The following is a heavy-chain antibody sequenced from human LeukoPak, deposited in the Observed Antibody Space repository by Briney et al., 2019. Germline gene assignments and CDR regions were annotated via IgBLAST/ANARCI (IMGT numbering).Heavy chain of an antibody. J-gene: IGHJ4*02. Sequence: SETLSLTCTVSGGSISSYYWSWIRQPPGKGLEWIAYISDIGSINYNPSLKSRVTISLDASKNQLSLKLRSVTAADTAVYYCAGHHPRNTVDFWGQGTLVTVSS. D-gene: IGHD2/OR15-2a*01. CDR3: AGHHPRNTVDF. CDR1: GGSISSYY. CDR2: ISDIGSI. V-gene: IGHV4-59*08.